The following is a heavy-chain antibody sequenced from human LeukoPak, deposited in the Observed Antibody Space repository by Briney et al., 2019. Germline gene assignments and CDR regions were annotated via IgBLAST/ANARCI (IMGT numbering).Heavy chain of an antibody. Sequence: PSETLSLTCTVSGGSVSSYYWNWIRQPPGKGLEWIGYIYYSGSTNYNPSLKSRVTISIDTSKNQFSLKLNSVTAADTAVYYCARWDSGSYFLDYWGQGALVTVSS. CDR3: ARWDSGSYFLDY. D-gene: IGHD1-26*01. V-gene: IGHV4-59*02. CDR2: IYYSGST. J-gene: IGHJ4*02. CDR1: GGSVSSYY.